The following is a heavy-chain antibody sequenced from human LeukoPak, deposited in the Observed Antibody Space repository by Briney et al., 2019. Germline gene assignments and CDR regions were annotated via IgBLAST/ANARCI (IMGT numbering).Heavy chain of an antibody. CDR1: GFTFSSYS. V-gene: IGHV3-48*01. D-gene: IGHD3-22*01. CDR2: ISSSSSTI. CDR3: ARAPYYYDSNYAFDI. Sequence: GGSLRLSCAASGFTFSSYSMNLVRQAPGKGLEWVSYISSSSSTIYYADSVKGRFTISRDNAKNSLYLQMNSLRAEDTAVYYCARAPYYYDSNYAFDIWGQGTMVTVSS. J-gene: IGHJ3*02.